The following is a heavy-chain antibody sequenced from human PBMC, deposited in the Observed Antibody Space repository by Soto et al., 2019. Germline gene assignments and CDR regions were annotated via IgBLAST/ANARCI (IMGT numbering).Heavy chain of an antibody. J-gene: IGHJ3*02. CDR1: GYTFSSFG. CDR3: ARPSGYGHGWGDLGYDPFDI. D-gene: IGHD5-18*01. CDR2: INPYNGHT. Sequence: SVKVSCKASGYTFSSFGISLVRQAPGQGPEWVGWINPYNGHTDSAQSLQGRVTVSTDTSTSTAYMELRSLRADDTAVYYCARPSGYGHGWGDLGYDPFDIWGQGTMVTVSS. V-gene: IGHV1-18*01.